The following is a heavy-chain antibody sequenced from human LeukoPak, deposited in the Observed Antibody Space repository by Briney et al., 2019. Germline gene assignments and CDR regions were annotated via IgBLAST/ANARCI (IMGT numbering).Heavy chain of an antibody. V-gene: IGHV3-23*01. CDR3: AKDYPDFDY. CDR1: GFTFRTYA. J-gene: IGHJ4*02. CDR2: ISATGGTT. Sequence: PGGSLRLSCAASGFTFRTYAMTCVRQTPGRGLEWVSGISATGGTTYYADSAKGRFTISRDNSKNTLYLQMNSLRAEDTAVYYCAKDYPDFDYWGRGTLVTVSS.